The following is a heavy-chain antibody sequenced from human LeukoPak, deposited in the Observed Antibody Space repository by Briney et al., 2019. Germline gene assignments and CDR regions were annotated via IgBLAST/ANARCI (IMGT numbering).Heavy chain of an antibody. Sequence: PGGSLRLSCAASGFTFSSYAMHWVRQAPGKGLEWVAVISYDGSNKYYADSVKGRFTISRDNSKNTLYLQMNSLRAEDTAVYYCASEYCSSTSCYLFYYYYYGMDVWGKGTTVTVSS. V-gene: IGHV3-30*04. CDR2: ISYDGSNK. D-gene: IGHD2-2*01. J-gene: IGHJ6*04. CDR1: GFTFSSYA. CDR3: ASEYCSSTSCYLFYYYYYGMDV.